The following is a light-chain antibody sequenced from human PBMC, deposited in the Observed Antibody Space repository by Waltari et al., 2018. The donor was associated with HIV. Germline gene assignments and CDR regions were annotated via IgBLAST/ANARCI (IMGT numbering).Light chain of an antibody. CDR1: QGIGNH. V-gene: IGKV1-33*01. CDR2: DAS. J-gene: IGKJ4*01. CDR3: QQYDNLLPLT. Sequence: DLQMPQSPSSLSASVGDRVTISCQASQGIGNHLNWFQQKPGKAPKLLIYDASTLETGVPSRFSGRASGTDFTLTISNLQPEDIATYYCQQYDNLLPLTFGGGTKVEI.